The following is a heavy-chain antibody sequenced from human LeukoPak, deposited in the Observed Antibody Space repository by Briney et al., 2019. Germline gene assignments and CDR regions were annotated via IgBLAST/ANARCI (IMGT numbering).Heavy chain of an antibody. CDR1: GYTFTSYA. CDR2: INAGNGNT. J-gene: IGHJ4*02. CDR3: AGESVGGDYFDY. Sequence: ASVKVSCKASGYTFTSYAMHWVRQAPGQRLEWMGWINAGNGNTKYSQKFQGRVTITRDTSASTAYMELSSLRSEDTAVYYCAGESVGGDYFDYWGQGTLVTVSS. D-gene: IGHD2-15*01. V-gene: IGHV1-3*01.